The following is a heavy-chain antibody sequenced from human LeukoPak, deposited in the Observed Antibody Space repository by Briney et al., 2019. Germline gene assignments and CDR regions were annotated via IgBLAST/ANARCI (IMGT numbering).Heavy chain of an antibody. CDR1: GFTFSSYS. CDR2: ISSSSSTI. V-gene: IGHV3-48*01. CDR3: TRVEKGFWSGFKMDV. Sequence: GGSLRLSCAASGFTFSSYSMNWVRQAPGKGLEWVSYISSSSSTIYYADSVKGRFTISRDNDKSSLYLQMNSLGAEDTAVYFCTRVEKGFWSGFKMDVWGKGTTVAVSS. D-gene: IGHD3-3*01. J-gene: IGHJ6*04.